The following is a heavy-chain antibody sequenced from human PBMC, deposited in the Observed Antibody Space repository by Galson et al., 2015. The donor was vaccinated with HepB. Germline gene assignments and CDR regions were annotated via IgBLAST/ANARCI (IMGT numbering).Heavy chain of an antibody. V-gene: IGHV3-74*01. CDR3: AREGRRTGEVTKAFDM. J-gene: IGHJ3*02. Sequence: SLRLSCAASGFTNYWMHWVRQAPGRGLVWVSRIISDGSSTSYADSVKGRFTISRDNAKNTLYLQMNSLRDEDTAVYYCAREGRRTGEVTKAFDMWVQGTMVTVSS. CDR2: IISDGSST. D-gene: IGHD7-27*01. CDR1: GFTNYW.